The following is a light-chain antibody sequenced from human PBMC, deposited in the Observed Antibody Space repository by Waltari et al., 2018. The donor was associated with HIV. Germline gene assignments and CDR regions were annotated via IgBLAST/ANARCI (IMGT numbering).Light chain of an antibody. J-gene: IGKJ1*01. V-gene: IGKV3D-15*01. Sequence: EILMTQSPATMSVSPGERATLSCRAGQNIGDRLAWYQQKPGQAPRLLIYVASSRNPGIPARFIGRGSGTEFTLIISRLQSEDVAVYYCQQYLDWPPWTFGQGTKVEI. CDR1: QNIGDR. CDR2: VAS. CDR3: QQYLDWPPWT.